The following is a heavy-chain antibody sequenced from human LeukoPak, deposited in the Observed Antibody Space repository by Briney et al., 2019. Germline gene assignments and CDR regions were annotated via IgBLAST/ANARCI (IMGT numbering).Heavy chain of an antibody. J-gene: IGHJ4*02. D-gene: IGHD2-15*01. CDR1: GFTFNKYW. Sequence: GGSLRLSCAASGFTFNKYWMTWIRQAPGKGLEWVANIKQDSSEKYYVASVKGRFTISRDNAKNSLSLQMNSLRVEDTAVYYXXXXXXXTSGDNFDNWGQGTLVTVSS. V-gene: IGHV3-7*01. CDR2: IKQDSSEK. CDR3: XXXXXXTSGDNFDN.